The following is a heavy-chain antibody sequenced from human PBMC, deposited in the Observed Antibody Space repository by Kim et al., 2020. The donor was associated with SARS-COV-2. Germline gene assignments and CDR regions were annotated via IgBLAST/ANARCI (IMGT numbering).Heavy chain of an antibody. CDR3: AKDATLLRYFDWLLYPHTGGYFDY. Sequence: GGSLRLSCAASGFTFSSYAMSWVRQAPGKGLEWVSVIYSGGSSTYYADSVKGRFTISRDNSKNTLYLQMNSLRAEDTAVYYCAKDATLLRYFDWLLYPHTGGYFDYWGQGTLVTVSS. D-gene: IGHD3-9*01. V-gene: IGHV3-23*03. CDR1: GFTFSSYA. J-gene: IGHJ4*02. CDR2: IYSGGSST.